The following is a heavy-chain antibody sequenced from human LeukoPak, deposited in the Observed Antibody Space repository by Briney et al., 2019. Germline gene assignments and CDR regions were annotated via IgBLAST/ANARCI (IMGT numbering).Heavy chain of an antibody. CDR3: ARREDYYDSSGYSD. CDR2: IYYSGST. V-gene: IGHV4-59*01. D-gene: IGHD3-22*01. J-gene: IGHJ4*02. Sequence: SETLSLTCTVSGGSISSYYWSWIRQPPGKGLEWIGYIYYSGSTNYNPSLKSRVTISVDTSKNQFSLKLSSVTAADRAVYYCARREDYYDSSGYSDWGQGTLVTVSS. CDR1: GGSISSYY.